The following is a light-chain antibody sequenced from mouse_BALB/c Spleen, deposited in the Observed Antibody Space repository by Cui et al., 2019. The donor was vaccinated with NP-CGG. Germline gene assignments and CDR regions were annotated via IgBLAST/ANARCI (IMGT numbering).Light chain of an antibody. V-gene: IGLV1*01. CDR3: ALWYSNHWV. CDR1: TGAVTTSNY. CDR2: GTN. J-gene: IGLJ1*01. Sequence: VVTQDSALTTSPGETVTLTCRSSTGAVTTSNYANWVQEKPDHLFTGLIGGTNNRTPGVPARFSDSLIGDKAALTITGAQTEDEAIYFCALWYSNHWVFGGGTKLTVL.